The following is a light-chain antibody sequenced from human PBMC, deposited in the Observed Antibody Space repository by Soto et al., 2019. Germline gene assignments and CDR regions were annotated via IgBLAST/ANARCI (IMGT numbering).Light chain of an antibody. CDR1: QTIRGNE. CDR3: QDYGTSAPWT. V-gene: IGKV3-20*01. J-gene: IGKJ1*01. Sequence: EVVLTQSPGTLSLSPGERATLSCRASQTIRGNELAWYQQKPGQAPRLLIYRGSSRATGIQDRFSGRGSGTDFPLTISRLEPEDFAVYYCQDYGTSAPWTFGQGTKVEIK. CDR2: RGS.